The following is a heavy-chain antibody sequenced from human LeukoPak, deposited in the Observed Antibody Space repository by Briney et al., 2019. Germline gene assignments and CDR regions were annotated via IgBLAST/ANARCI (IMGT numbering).Heavy chain of an antibody. J-gene: IGHJ4*02. CDR1: GFTFSSYW. CDR2: IKQDGSEK. V-gene: IGHV3-7*01. CDR3: ARDYGQYYYDSSGYYDSDY. Sequence: GGSLRLSCAASGFTFSSYWMSWVRQAPGKGLEWVANIKQDGSEKYYVDSVKGRFTISRDNAKNSLYLQMNSLRAEDTAVYYCARDYGQYYYDSSGYYDSDYWGQGTLVTVSS. D-gene: IGHD3-22*01.